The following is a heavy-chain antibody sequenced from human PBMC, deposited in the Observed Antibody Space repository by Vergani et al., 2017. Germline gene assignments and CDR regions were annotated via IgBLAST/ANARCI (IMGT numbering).Heavy chain of an antibody. J-gene: IGHJ4*02. Sequence: QVQLVQSGAEVKKPGASVKVSCKASGYTFTSYGISWVRQAHGQGLEWMGWISAYNGNKNDAKKLRGRVTMTTATSTSTAYMELRSLRCDDTAVYYCAARDDYGFDYWGQGTLVTVSS. CDR2: ISAYNGNK. D-gene: IGHD5-12*01. V-gene: IGHV1-18*01. CDR1: GYTFTSYG. CDR3: AARDDYGFDY.